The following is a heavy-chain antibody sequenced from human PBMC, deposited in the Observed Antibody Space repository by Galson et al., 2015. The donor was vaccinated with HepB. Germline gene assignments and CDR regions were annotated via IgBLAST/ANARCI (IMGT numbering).Heavy chain of an antibody. D-gene: IGHD6-13*01. V-gene: IGHV3-30*18. J-gene: IGHJ4*02. CDR3: AKELTGYSSSWYAY. Sequence: SLRLSCAASGFTFSSYGMHWVRQAPGKGLEWVAVISYDGSNKYYADSVKGRFTISRDNSKNTLYLQMNSLRAEDTAVYYCAKELTGYSSSWYAYWGQGTLVTVSS. CDR1: GFTFSSYG. CDR2: ISYDGSNK.